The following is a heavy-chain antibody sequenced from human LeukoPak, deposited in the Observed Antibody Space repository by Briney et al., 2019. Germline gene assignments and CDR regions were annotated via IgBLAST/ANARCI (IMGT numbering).Heavy chain of an antibody. CDR3: AAAPGQGYGMDV. CDR2: ISYDGSNK. CDR1: GLTFSSYA. Sequence: GRSLRLSCAASGLTFSSYAMHGVRQAPGKGLEWVAVISYDGSNKYYADSVKGRFTISRDNSKNTLYLQMNSLRAEDTAVYYCAAAPGQGYGMDVWGQGTTVTVSS. J-gene: IGHJ6*02. V-gene: IGHV3-30-3*02.